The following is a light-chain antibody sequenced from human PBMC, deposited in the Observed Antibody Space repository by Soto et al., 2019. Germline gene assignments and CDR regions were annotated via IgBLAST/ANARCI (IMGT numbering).Light chain of an antibody. CDR1: QSVSSG. V-gene: IGKV3-15*01. Sequence: EIVMTQSPATLSVSPGERATLSCRASQSVSSGLAWYQQKPGQAPRLLIYGASTRATGIPARFSGSGSGTEFPLTISSLQSEDFAVYYCQQYNNWPPRYTFGQGTKLEIK. CDR3: QQYNNWPPRYT. J-gene: IGKJ2*01. CDR2: GAS.